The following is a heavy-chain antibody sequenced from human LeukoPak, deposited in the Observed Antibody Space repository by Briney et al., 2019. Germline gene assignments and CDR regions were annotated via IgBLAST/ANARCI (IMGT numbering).Heavy chain of an antibody. Sequence: GSLRLSCAASGFTFSSYAMHWVRQAPGKGLEWVAVISYDGSNKYYADSEKGRFTISRDNSKNTLYLQMNSLRAEDTAVYYCAKGYYYGSGSQSLDYWGQGTLVTVSS. CDR2: ISYDGSNK. CDR3: AKGYYYGSGSQSLDY. V-gene: IGHV3-30-3*01. CDR1: GFTFSSYA. J-gene: IGHJ4*02. D-gene: IGHD3-10*01.